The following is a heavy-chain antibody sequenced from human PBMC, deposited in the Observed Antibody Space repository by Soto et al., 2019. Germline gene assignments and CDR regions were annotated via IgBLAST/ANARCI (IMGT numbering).Heavy chain of an antibody. Sequence: QVQLVESGGGVVQPGRSLRLSCAASGFTFSSYGMHWVRQAPGKGLEWVAVISYDGSNKYYADSVKGRFTISRDNSKNTLYLQMNSLRAEDTAVYYCAKPVTMAYFDYWGQGTLVTVSS. CDR1: GFTFSSYG. D-gene: IGHD3-10*01. V-gene: IGHV3-30*18. CDR3: AKPVTMAYFDY. CDR2: ISYDGSNK. J-gene: IGHJ4*02.